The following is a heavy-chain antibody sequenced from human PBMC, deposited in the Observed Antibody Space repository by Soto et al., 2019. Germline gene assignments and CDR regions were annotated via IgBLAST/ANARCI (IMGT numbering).Heavy chain of an antibody. CDR1: GFTFSNAW. V-gene: IGHV3-15*01. CDR3: TTASGRFLEWLLFYMDV. CDR2: IKSKTDGGTT. Sequence: GGSLRLSCAASGFTFSNAWMSWVRQAPGKGLEWVGRIKSKTDGGTTDYAAPVKGRFTISSDDSKITLYLQMNSLKTEDTAVYYCTTASGRFLEWLLFYMDVWGKGTTVTVSS. D-gene: IGHD3-3*01. J-gene: IGHJ6*03.